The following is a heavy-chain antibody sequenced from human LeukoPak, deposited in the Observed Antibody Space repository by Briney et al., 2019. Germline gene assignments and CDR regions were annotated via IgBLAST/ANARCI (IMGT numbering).Heavy chain of an antibody. Sequence: TGGSLRLSCAASGFTFSSYSMNWVRQAPGKGLEWVSYISSSSSTIYYADSVKGRFTISRDNAKNSLYLQMNSLRAEDTAVYYCARGSHYYDSSGYTLFDYWGQGTLVTVSS. CDR3: ARGSHYYDSSGYTLFDY. V-gene: IGHV3-48*01. CDR1: GFTFSSYS. CDR2: ISSSSSTI. D-gene: IGHD3-22*01. J-gene: IGHJ4*02.